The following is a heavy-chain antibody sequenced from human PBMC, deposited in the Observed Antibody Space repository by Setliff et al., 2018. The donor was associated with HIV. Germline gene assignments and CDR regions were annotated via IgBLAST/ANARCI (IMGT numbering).Heavy chain of an antibody. Sequence: SETLSLTCGVSGYSIISPYYWGWIRQPPGKRLEWIGSINHSGITYYNPSLKSRVTISVDTSKNQFSLNLKSVTATDTAIYYCVRDVPTGYFDYWGQGALVTSPQ. V-gene: IGHV4-38-2*02. J-gene: IGHJ4*02. CDR3: VRDVPTGYFDY. CDR1: GYSIISPYY. CDR2: INHSGIT. D-gene: IGHD2-8*02.